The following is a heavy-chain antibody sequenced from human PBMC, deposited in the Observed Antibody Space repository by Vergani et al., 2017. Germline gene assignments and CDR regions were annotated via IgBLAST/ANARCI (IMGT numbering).Heavy chain of an antibody. D-gene: IGHD3-3*01. J-gene: IGHJ4*02. Sequence: EVQLLESGGGLVQPGGSLRLSCAASGFTFSSYAMSWVRQAPGKGLEWVSAISGRGGSTYYADSVKGRLTLSRDNFKNTLYLEMNSLRAEDTAVYYCAVAGFLESDSGFDYWGQGTLVTVSS. CDR3: AVAGFLESDSGFDY. CDR2: ISGRGGST. V-gene: IGHV3-23*01. CDR1: GFTFSSYA.